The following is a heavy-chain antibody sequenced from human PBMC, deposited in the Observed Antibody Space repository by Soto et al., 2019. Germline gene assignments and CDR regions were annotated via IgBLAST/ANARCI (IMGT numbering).Heavy chain of an antibody. CDR1: GDSVTISDYY. V-gene: IGHV4-39*01. Sequence: QLQLQESGPGLVKPSETLSLTCTVSGDSVTISDYYWGWIRQPPGKGLEWIGSIHYSGSTYYNPSRKSRVTISGDTSTKQFSLKLTSVTAADAAVYDCAAHDSGGYYAEYWGQGTLVTVSA. CDR3: AAHDSGGYYAEY. J-gene: IGHJ4*02. CDR2: IHYSGST. D-gene: IGHD3-22*01.